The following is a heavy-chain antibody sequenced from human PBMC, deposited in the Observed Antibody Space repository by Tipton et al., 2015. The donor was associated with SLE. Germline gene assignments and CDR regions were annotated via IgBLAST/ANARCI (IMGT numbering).Heavy chain of an antibody. Sequence: TLSLTCTVSGGAISSGSSYWRWSRQRPGKGLEWLRRISTSGSTNSNPSLNSRVTISVDTSKNQFSLKLSSVTAADTAVYYCAREGNCSGGSCWNWCDPGGQRTRVPVST. D-gene: IGHD2-15*01. CDR2: ISTSGST. J-gene: IGHJ5*02. V-gene: IGHV4-61*02. CDR1: GGAISSGSSY. CDR3: AREGNCSGGSCWNWCDP.